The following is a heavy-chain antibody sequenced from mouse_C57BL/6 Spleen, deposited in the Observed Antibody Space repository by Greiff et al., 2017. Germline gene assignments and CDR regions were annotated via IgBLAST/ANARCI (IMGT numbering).Heavy chain of an antibody. V-gene: IGHV1-52*01. Sequence: VQLQQPGAELVRPGSSVKLSCKASGYTFTSYWMHWVKQTPIQGLEWIGNIDPSDSETHYNQKFTDKDTLTVDKSSRTAYMQLSMLTSEDSAVYYGAKDYGSSYWYFDVWGTGTTVTVSS. D-gene: IGHD1-1*01. CDR1: GYTFTSYW. CDR2: IDPSDSET. J-gene: IGHJ1*03. CDR3: AKDYGSSYWYFDV.